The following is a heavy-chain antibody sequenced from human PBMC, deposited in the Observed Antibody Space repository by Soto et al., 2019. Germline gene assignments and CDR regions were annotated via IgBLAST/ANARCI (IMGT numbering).Heavy chain of an antibody. V-gene: IGHV3-23*01. J-gene: IGHJ4*02. D-gene: IGHD7-27*01. CDR1: GFAFNKYA. CDR3: AKTPGVITGLTCVDH. Sequence: GGSLRLSCVASGFAFNKYALALVRQSPGKGLEWVSSISGSGASTYDADSVKGRFTISRDNSNNTLYLQMNSLRAEDTAVSYCAKTPGVITGLTCVDHWGQGTRITVSS. CDR2: ISGSGAST.